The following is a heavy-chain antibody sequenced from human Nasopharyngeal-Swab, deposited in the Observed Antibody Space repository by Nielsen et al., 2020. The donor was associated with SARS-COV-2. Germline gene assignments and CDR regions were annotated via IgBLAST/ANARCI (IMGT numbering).Heavy chain of an antibody. CDR2: ISAYNGNT. Sequence: ASVKVSCKASGYTFTSYVISWVRQAPGQGLEWMGWISAYNGNTNYAQKLQGRVTMTTDTSTSTGYMELRSLRSDDTAVYYCARDGIGSGWYRNDAFDIWGQGTMVTVSS. V-gene: IGHV1-18*04. J-gene: IGHJ3*02. CDR1: GYTFTSYV. D-gene: IGHD6-19*01. CDR3: ARDGIGSGWYRNDAFDI.